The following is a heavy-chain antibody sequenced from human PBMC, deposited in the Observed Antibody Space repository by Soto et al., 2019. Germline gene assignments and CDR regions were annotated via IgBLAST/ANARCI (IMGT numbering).Heavy chain of an antibody. D-gene: IGHD3-3*01. CDR1: GFTFTSSA. V-gene: IGHV1-58*01. Sequence: GASVKVSCKASGFTFTSSAVQWVRQARGQRLEWIGWIVVGSGNTNYAQKFQERVTITRDMSTSTAYMELSSLRSEDTAVYYCAADPPIFGVVSTPYYYYVMDVWGQGTTVTVSS. CDR3: AADPPIFGVVSTPYYYYVMDV. CDR2: IVVGSGNT. J-gene: IGHJ6*02.